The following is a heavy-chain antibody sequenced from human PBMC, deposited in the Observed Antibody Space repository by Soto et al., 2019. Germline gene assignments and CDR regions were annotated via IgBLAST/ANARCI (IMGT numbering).Heavy chain of an antibody. CDR3: ARVGVGHYEFDY. V-gene: IGHV3-74*01. CDR1: GFTFSSYW. Sequence: EVQLVESGGALVQPGGSLRLSCAASGFTFSSYWMHWVRQAPGEGLVLVSRIKTDGSSTSYADSVKGRFTISRDNAKKTMYLQMNSLRAEDTAVYYCARVGVGHYEFDYWGQGTLVTVSS. CDR2: IKTDGSST. J-gene: IGHJ4*02. D-gene: IGHD3-16*01.